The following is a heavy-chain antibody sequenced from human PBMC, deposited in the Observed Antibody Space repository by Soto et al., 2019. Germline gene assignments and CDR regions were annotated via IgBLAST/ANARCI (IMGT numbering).Heavy chain of an antibody. CDR2: INHSGST. V-gene: IGHV4-34*01. CDR3: ARGKLSDYVWGSYRYHFDY. J-gene: IGHJ4*02. Sequence: QVQLQQWGAGLLKPSETLSLTCAVYGGSFSGYYWSWVRQPPGKGLEWIGEINHSGSTNYNPSLQSRAHISVDPSKNQFSLKLSSVTAADTAVYYCARGKLSDYVWGSYRYHFDYWGQGTVVTVSS. D-gene: IGHD3-16*02. CDR1: GGSFSGYY.